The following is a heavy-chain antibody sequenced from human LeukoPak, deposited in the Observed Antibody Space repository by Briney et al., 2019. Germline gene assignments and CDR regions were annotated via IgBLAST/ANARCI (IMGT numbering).Heavy chain of an antibody. V-gene: IGHV4-34*01. CDR2: INHSGST. D-gene: IGHD6-19*01. CDR3: ARVNKQWLVHVRWFDP. J-gene: IGHJ5*02. CDR1: GGSFSGYY. Sequence: SETLSLTCAVYGGSFSGYYWSWIRRPPGNGLEWIGEINHSGSTNYNPSLKSRVTISVDTSKNQFSLKLSSVTAADTAVYYCARVNKQWLVHVRWFDPWGQGTLVTVSS.